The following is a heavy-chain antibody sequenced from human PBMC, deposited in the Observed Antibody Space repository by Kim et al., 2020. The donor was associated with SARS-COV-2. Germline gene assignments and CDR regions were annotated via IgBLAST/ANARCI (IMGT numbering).Heavy chain of an antibody. Sequence: NTYYADSVKGRFTISRDNSKNTLYLQMNSLRAEDTAVYYCARDRALYFDYWGQGTLVTVSS. D-gene: IGHD3-10*01. V-gene: IGHV3-30*01. CDR3: ARDRALYFDY. CDR2: NT. J-gene: IGHJ4*02.